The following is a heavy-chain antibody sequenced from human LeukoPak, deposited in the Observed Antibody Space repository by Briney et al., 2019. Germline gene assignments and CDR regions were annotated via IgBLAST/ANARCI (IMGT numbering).Heavy chain of an antibody. Sequence: GGSLRLSCSASGFTFSVYAMHWVRQAPGKGLEWVAVISYDGSNKYYADSVKGRFTISRDNAKNSLYLQMNSLRAEDTAVYYCARAWYYDILTGWPPFDYWGQGTLVTVSS. CDR2: ISYDGSNK. D-gene: IGHD3-9*01. CDR3: ARAWYYDILTGWPPFDY. V-gene: IGHV3-30*07. J-gene: IGHJ4*02. CDR1: GFTFSVYA.